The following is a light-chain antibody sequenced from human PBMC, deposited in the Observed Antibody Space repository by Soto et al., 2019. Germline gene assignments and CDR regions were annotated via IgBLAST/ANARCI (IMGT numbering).Light chain of an antibody. J-gene: IGLJ3*02. CDR3: CSYAGSSTFWG. V-gene: IGLV2-23*02. Sequence: QSVLTQPASVSGSPGPSITISCTGTSSDVGRYNLVSWYQQHPGKAPKLMIYEVSKRPSGVSNRFSGSKSGNTASLAISGLQAWDEADYYCCSYAGSSTFWGFGGGTKVTVL. CDR2: EVS. CDR1: SSDVGRYNL.